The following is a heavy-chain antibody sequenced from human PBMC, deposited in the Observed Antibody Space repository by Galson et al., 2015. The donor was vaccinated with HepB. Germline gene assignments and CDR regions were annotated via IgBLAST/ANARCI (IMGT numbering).Heavy chain of an antibody. Sequence: SLRLSCAASGFTFSSYAMHWVRQAPGKGLEWVAVISYDGSNKYYADSVKGRFTISRDNSKNALYLQMNSLRAEDTAVYYCARDWLVATISGIDYWGQGTLVTVSS. CDR3: ARDWLVATISGIDY. CDR2: ISYDGSNK. V-gene: IGHV3-30*04. D-gene: IGHD5-12*01. J-gene: IGHJ4*02. CDR1: GFTFSSYA.